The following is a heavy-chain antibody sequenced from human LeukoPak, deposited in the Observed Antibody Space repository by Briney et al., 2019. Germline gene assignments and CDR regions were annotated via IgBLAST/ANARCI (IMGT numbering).Heavy chain of an antibody. D-gene: IGHD3-22*01. V-gene: IGHV3-23*01. J-gene: IGHJ3*02. CDR3: ASPNYYDSSGYYPDDAFDI. CDR1: GFTFSTYA. Sequence: PGGSLRLSCAASGFTFSTYAMSWVRQAPGKGLKWVSTICVSTGSTYYADSVKGRFTISRDNSKNTLYLQMNSLRAEDTAVYYCASPNYYDSSGYYPDDAFDIWGQGTMVTVSS. CDR2: ICVSTGST.